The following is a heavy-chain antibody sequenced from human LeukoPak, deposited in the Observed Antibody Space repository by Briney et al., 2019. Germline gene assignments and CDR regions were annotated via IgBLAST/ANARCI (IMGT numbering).Heavy chain of an antibody. Sequence: SETLSLTCTVSGGSISSSSYYWGWIRQPPGKGLEWIGEINHSGSTNYNPSLKSRVTISVDTSKNQFSLKLSSVTAADTAVYYCARGTYYYDSSGYRETQDDAFDIWGQGTMVTVSS. J-gene: IGHJ3*02. CDR1: GGSISSSSYY. CDR3: ARGTYYYDSSGYRETQDDAFDI. V-gene: IGHV4-39*07. CDR2: INHSGST. D-gene: IGHD3-22*01.